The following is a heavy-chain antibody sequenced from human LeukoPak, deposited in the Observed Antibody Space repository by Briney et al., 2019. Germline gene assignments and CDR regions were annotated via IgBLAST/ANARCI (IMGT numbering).Heavy chain of an antibody. J-gene: IGHJ3*02. D-gene: IGHD2-15*01. CDR3: AREARDRGHAFDI. CDR2: IYSGGNT. V-gene: IGHV3-66*01. Sequence: GGSLRLSCVASGFIVRSNYMNWVRQAPGKGLEWVSIIYSGGNTDYADSVKGRFTISRDISKNTVYLQMNSLRAEDTAVYYCAREARDRGHAFDIWGQGTMVTVSS. CDR1: GFIVRSNY.